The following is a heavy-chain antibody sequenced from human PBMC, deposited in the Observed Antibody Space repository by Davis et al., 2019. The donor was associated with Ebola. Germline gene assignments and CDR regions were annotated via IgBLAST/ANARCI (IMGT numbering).Heavy chain of an antibody. D-gene: IGHD3-3*01. J-gene: IGHJ4*02. V-gene: IGHV3-21*04. CDR2: ISSSSYI. CDR3: AKLLTIFGVAPIDY. CDR1: GFTFSSYS. Sequence: PGGSLRLSCATSGFTFSSYSMNWVRQAPGKGLEWVSSISSSSYIYYADSVKGRFTISRDNSKNTLYLQMNSLRAEDTAVYYCAKLLTIFGVAPIDYWGQGTLVTVSS.